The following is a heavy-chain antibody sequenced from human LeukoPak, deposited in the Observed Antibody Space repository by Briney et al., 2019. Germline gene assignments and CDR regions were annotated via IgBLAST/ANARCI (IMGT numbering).Heavy chain of an antibody. J-gene: IGHJ4*02. CDR1: GGSISSYY. D-gene: IGHD3-10*01. Sequence: SETLSLTCTVSGGSISSYYWSWIRQPPGKGLEWIGYIYYSGSTNYNPSLKSRVTISVDTSKDQFSLKLSSVTAADTAVYYCARHRGGSSGFDYWGQGTLVTVS. V-gene: IGHV4-59*08. CDR3: ARHRGGSSGFDY. CDR2: IYYSGST.